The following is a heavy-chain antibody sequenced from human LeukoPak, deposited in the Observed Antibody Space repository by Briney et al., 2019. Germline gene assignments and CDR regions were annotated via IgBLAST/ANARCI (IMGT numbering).Heavy chain of an antibody. CDR1: GFTVSSNY. CDR3: ARDLSDGAAVAGNGPMWYFDL. Sequence: GGSLRLSCAASGFTVSSNYMSWVRQAPGKGLEWVSVIYSGGSTYYADSVKGRFTISRDNSKNTLYLQMNSLRAEDTAVYYCARDLSDGAAVAGNGPMWYFDLWGRGTLVTVSS. D-gene: IGHD6-19*01. J-gene: IGHJ2*01. CDR2: IYSGGST. V-gene: IGHV3-53*01.